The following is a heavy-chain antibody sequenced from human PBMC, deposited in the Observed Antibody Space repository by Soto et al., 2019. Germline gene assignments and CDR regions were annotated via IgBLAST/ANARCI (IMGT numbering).Heavy chain of an antibody. CDR3: AKDRAISASGVRFDP. J-gene: IGHJ5*02. CDR2: LTGGGGNT. D-gene: IGHD3-10*01. V-gene: IGHV3-23*01. CDR1: GFTFSTYA. Sequence: EVQLLESGGGLVQPGGTLRLSCAASGFTFSTYAMRWVRQPPGKGLEWVAGLTGGGGNTYYADSVRGRFTISRDNSKNTLSLQMNRRTAYLTVKYYCAKDRAISASGVRFDPWGQGTLVTVSS.